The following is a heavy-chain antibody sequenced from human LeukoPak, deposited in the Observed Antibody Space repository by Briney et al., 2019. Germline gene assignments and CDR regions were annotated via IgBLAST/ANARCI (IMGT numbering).Heavy chain of an antibody. D-gene: IGHD6-19*01. CDR3: ARVVVAGTFENAFDI. CDR1: GYTFTDYY. Sequence: TSLKVSCKASGYTFTDYYVHWVRQAPGRGLEWMGWINPNSGSTNYAQKFQGRVNMTRDTSISTAYMELSRLRSGDTAVYYCARVVVAGTFENAFDIWGQGTMVTVSS. CDR2: INPNSGST. J-gene: IGHJ3*02. V-gene: IGHV1-2*02.